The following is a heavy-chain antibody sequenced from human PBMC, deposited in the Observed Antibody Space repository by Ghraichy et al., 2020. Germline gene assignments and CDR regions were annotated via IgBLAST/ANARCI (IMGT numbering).Heavy chain of an antibody. D-gene: IGHD5-12*01. Sequence: GGSLRLSCAASGFTFSDYWMHWVRQAPEKGLVWVSLINGGGSSTTYADSVKGRFTISRDNAKNTLYLQMNSLRAEDTAVYYCARSSYPYYFDYWGQGTLVTVSS. CDR2: INGGGSST. CDR1: GFTFSDYW. V-gene: IGHV3-74*01. CDR3: ARSSYPYYFDY. J-gene: IGHJ4*02.